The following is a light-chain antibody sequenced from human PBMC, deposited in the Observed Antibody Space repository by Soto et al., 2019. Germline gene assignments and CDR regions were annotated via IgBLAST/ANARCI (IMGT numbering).Light chain of an antibody. V-gene: IGKV3-20*01. CDR1: QSVRNNF. CDR2: LAS. CDR3: QQYGDSPPRYT. Sequence: EIVLTQSPGTLSLSPGERATLSCRASQSVRNNFLSWYQQRPGQAPRLLIYLASTRAAGIPDRFSGSGSGTDFTLTISRLEPEDFAVYYCQQYGDSPPRYTFGQGTKREI. J-gene: IGKJ2*01.